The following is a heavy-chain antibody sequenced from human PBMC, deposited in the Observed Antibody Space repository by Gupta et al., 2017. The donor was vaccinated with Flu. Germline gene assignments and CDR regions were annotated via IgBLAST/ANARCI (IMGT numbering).Heavy chain of an antibody. D-gene: IGHD6-6*01. Sequence: QLQLQESGPGLVKPSETLSLTCSVSGGSISGSTYYWGWIRQPPGKGLEWIGNIYYSGSTYYNPSLKSRVTISVDTSRNQFSLKLSSVTAADTAVYFCARYSGTIAARPADYWGQGTLVTVSS. J-gene: IGHJ4*02. V-gene: IGHV4-39*01. CDR1: GGSISGSTYY. CDR2: IYYSGST. CDR3: ARYSGTIAARPADY.